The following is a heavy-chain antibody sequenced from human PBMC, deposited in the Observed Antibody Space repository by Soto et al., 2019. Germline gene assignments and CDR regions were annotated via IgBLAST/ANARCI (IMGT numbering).Heavy chain of an antibody. V-gene: IGHV3-30-3*01. Sequence: QVQLVESGGGVVQPGRSLRLSCAASGFTFSSYAMHWVRQAPGKGLEWVAVISYDGSNKYYADSVKGRITISRDNSKNTLYLQMNSLRAEDTAVYYCARGGSGWYKDGMDVWGQGTTVTVSS. CDR1: GFTFSSYA. CDR3: ARGGSGWYKDGMDV. CDR2: ISYDGSNK. J-gene: IGHJ6*02. D-gene: IGHD6-19*01.